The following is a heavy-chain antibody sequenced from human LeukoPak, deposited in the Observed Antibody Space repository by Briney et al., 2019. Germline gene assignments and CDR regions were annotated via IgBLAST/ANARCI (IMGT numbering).Heavy chain of an antibody. J-gene: IGHJ6*02. CDR2: INPNSGGT. D-gene: IGHD3-22*01. CDR1: GYTFTGYY. V-gene: IGHV1-2*02. CDR3: ARGKALDYYDSSGYYYYYYGMDV. Sequence: ASVKVSCKASGYTFTGYYMHWVRQAPGQGLEWMGWINPNSGGTNYAQKFQGRVTMTRDTSISTAYMELSRLRSDDTAEYYCARGKALDYYDSSGYYYYYYGMDVWGQGTTVTVSS.